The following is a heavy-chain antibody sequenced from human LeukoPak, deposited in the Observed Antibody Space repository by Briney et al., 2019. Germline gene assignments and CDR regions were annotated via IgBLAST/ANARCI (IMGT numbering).Heavy chain of an antibody. J-gene: IGHJ4*02. Sequence: GGSLRLSCAASGFTFSGYSLNWVRQAPGKGLELISYISTAGTTVYYADSVKGRFAISRDNAKNSLYLQMNSLRAEDTAVYYCARSPPDRASGLFDYWGQGTLVTVSS. CDR2: ISTAGTTV. CDR3: ARSPPDRASGLFDY. CDR1: GFTFSGYS. D-gene: IGHD1-14*01. V-gene: IGHV3-48*04.